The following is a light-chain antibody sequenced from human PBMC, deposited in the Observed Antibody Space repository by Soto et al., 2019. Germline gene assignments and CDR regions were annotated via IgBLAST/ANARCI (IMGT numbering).Light chain of an antibody. Sequence: DIQMTQSPSSLSASVGDRVTITCRASQSISSYLNWYQQKPGKAPKLLIYAASSLQSGVPSRFSGSGSGTDFTLTISSLQPEDFATYYCQQSYSTPHGTFGHWTKVDIK. J-gene: IGKJ1*01. V-gene: IGKV1-39*01. CDR2: AAS. CDR3: QQSYSTPHGT. CDR1: QSISSY.